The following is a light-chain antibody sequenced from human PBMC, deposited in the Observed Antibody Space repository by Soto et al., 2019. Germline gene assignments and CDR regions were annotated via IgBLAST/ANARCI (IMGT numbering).Light chain of an antibody. Sequence: EIVLTQSPGTLSLSPGERATLSCRASQSISSSYLAWYQQRPGQAPRLLIFGASYRATGIPDRFSGSGSGTDFTLTISRLEPEDFADYYCQQYSSSPPEFSFGPGTRVDSK. J-gene: IGKJ3*01. CDR1: QSISSSY. CDR3: QQYSSSPPEFS. CDR2: GAS. V-gene: IGKV3-20*01.